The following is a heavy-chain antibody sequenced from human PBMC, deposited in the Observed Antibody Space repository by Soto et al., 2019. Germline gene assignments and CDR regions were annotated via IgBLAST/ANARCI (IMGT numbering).Heavy chain of an antibody. Sequence: PGESLKSSCKGSGYSFTSYWIGWVRQMPGKGLEWMGIIYPGDSDTRYSPSFQGQVTISADKSISTAYLQWSSLKASDTAMYYCARQGLEAAAGTHYYYGMDVWGQGTTVTVSS. CDR2: IYPGDSDT. D-gene: IGHD6-13*01. V-gene: IGHV5-51*01. CDR1: GYSFTSYW. J-gene: IGHJ6*02. CDR3: ARQGLEAAAGTHYYYGMDV.